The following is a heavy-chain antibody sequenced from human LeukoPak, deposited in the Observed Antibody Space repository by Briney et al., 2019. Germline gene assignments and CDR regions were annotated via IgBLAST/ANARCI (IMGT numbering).Heavy chain of an antibody. J-gene: IGHJ3*02. CDR2: ISSSSSYI. CDR1: GFTFSSYS. Sequence: GGSLRLSCAASGFTFSSYSMNWVRQAPGKGLEWVSSISSSSSYIYYADSVKGRFTISRDNAKNSLYLQMNSVRAEDTAVYYCARGGSSGWWAFDIWGQGTMVTVSS. V-gene: IGHV3-21*01. D-gene: IGHD6-19*01. CDR3: ARGGSSGWWAFDI.